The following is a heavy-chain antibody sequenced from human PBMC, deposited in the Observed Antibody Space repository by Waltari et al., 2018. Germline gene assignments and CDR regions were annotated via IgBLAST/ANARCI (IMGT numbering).Heavy chain of an antibody. J-gene: IGHJ4*02. V-gene: IGHV3-21*01. Sequence: EVQLVESGGGLVKPGGSLRLSCAASGFTFSSYSMNWVRQAPGKGLEWVSSISSSSSYIYYADSVKGRFTISRDNAKNSLYLQMNSLRAEDTAVYYCARRIYYYDSSGMYYFDYWGQGTLVTVSS. CDR3: ARRIYYYDSSGMYYFDY. CDR1: GFTFSSYS. D-gene: IGHD3-22*01. CDR2: ISSSSSYI.